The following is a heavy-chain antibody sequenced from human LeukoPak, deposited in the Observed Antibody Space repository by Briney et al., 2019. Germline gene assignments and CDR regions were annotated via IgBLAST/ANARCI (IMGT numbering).Heavy chain of an antibody. CDR2: IYHSGST. CDR3: ARDSSSYSNAFDI. J-gene: IGHJ3*02. CDR1: GYSVSSGYY. D-gene: IGHD3-22*01. Sequence: SETLSLTCSVSGYSVSSGYYWGWIRQPPGKGLEWIGSIYHSGSTYYNPSLKSRVTVSVDTSKNQFSLKLSSVTAADTAVYYCARDSSSYSNAFDIWGQGTMVTVSS. V-gene: IGHV4-38-2*02.